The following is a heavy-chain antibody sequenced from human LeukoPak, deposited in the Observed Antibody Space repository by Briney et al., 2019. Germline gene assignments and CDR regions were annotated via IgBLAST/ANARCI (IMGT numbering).Heavy chain of an antibody. CDR2: IYYSGST. CDR3: ARRDYGFWSGYYLY. D-gene: IGHD3-3*01. CDR1: GGSISSSSYY. V-gene: IGHV4-39*01. J-gene: IGHJ4*02. Sequence: SETLSLTCTVSGGSISSSSYYWGWIRQPPGKGLEWIGSIYYSGSTYYNPSLKSRVTISVDTSKNQFPLKLSSVAAADTAVYYCARRDYGFWSGYYLYWGQGTLVTVSS.